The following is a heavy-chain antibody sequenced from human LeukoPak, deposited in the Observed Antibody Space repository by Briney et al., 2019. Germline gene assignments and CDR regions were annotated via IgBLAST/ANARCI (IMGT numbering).Heavy chain of an antibody. CDR3: ARAHQSYYDFWSGYPSPYYFDY. D-gene: IGHD3-3*01. J-gene: IGHJ4*02. Sequence: PSETLSLTCTVSGGSISSYYWSWIRQPPGKGLEWVGYIYYSGSTNYNPSLKSRVTISVDTSKNQFSLQLSSVTAADTAVYYCARAHQSYYDFWSGYPSPYYFDYWGQGTLVTVSS. CDR2: IYYSGST. V-gene: IGHV4-59*01. CDR1: GGSISSYY.